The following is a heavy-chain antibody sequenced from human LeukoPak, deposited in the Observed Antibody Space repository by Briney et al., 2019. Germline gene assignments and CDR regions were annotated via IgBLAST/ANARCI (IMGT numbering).Heavy chain of an antibody. J-gene: IGHJ4*02. Sequence: PGGSLRLSCAASGFTFGSYAMSWVRQTPGKSLEWVPIITNGGVTTYYADSVRGRFTISRDNSKNMLYLQMNSLRAEDTAVYYCVKLSSGSGSKFGFDSWGQGTLVTVSS. D-gene: IGHD6-19*01. CDR1: GFTFGSYA. CDR2: ITNGGVTT. V-gene: IGHV3-23*01. CDR3: VKLSSGSGSKFGFDS.